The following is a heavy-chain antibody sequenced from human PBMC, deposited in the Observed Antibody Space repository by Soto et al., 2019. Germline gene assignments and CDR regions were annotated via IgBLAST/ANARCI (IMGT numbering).Heavy chain of an antibody. CDR2: ISYDGSKT. J-gene: IGHJ4*02. D-gene: IGHD2-8*01. V-gene: IGHV3-30*03. CDR1: GFTFSLSG. Sequence: GGSLRLSCAASGFTFSLSGMHWVRQTPGKGLEWVAVISYDGSKTYYGDAVKGRFTISRDNSKNTLYLQMNSLRPEDTAVYYCARVTDLMAYAMSAFYDQWGQGTLVTVSS. CDR3: ARVTDLMAYAMSAFYDQ.